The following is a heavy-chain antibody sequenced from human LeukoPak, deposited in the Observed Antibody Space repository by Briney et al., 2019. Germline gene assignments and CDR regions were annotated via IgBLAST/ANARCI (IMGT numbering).Heavy chain of an antibody. CDR3: ARHYYDSSGYSFDY. Sequence: SGPTLVNPPQTLTLTCTFSGFSLSTRGMCVSWIRQPPGKALEWLSRIDWDDDKYYSTSLKTRLTISKDTSKNQVVLTMTNMDPVDTATYYCARHYYDSSGYSFDYWGQGTLVTVSS. CDR1: GFSLSTRGMC. V-gene: IGHV2-70*11. D-gene: IGHD3-22*01. J-gene: IGHJ4*02. CDR2: IDWDDDK.